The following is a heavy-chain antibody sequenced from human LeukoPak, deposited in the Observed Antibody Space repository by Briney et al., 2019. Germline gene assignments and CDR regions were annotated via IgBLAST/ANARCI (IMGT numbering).Heavy chain of an antibody. J-gene: IGHJ3*02. CDR1: GGSISSHY. CDR3: ARLLNNDNAGDPDTFDM. D-gene: IGHD2-21*02. Sequence: PSETLSLTCTVSGGSISSHYWSWLRQSPERGLEWIGFIYYTGTTRYNPSLRGRVTMSVDSSRNHFSLKLTSMTAADTALYYCARLLNNDNAGDPDTFDMWGQGTMVTVS. V-gene: IGHV4-59*11. CDR2: IYYTGTT.